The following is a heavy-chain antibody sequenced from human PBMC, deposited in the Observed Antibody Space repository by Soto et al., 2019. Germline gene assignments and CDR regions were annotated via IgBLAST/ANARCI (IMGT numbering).Heavy chain of an antibody. J-gene: IGHJ4*02. D-gene: IGHD3-22*01. CDR1: GFTFSDHY. CDR2: TRNKANSYTT. Sequence: VQLVESGGGLVQPGGSLRLSCAASGFTFSDHYMDWVRQAPGKGLEWVGRTRNKANSYTTKYAASVEGRFTISRDDSKNSLYLQMNSLKTEDTAVYYCARGGEYYDSRGNDYWGQGTLVTVSS. CDR3: ARGGEYYDSRGNDY. V-gene: IGHV3-72*01.